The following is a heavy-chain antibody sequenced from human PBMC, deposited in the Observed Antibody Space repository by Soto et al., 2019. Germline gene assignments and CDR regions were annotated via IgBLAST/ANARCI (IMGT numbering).Heavy chain of an antibody. CDR3: ARGNSYGFVNWFDP. J-gene: IGHJ5*02. CDR1: GDSISSADHY. CDR2: IYYGGST. V-gene: IGHV4-31*03. D-gene: IGHD3-3*01. Sequence: SETLSLTCTVSGDSISSADHYWSWIRQHPGKGLEWIGYIYYGGSTYYNPSLKSRVFISVDTSKNQFSLHLTSVTATDTAVYYCARGNSYGFVNWFDPWGQGTLVTVSS.